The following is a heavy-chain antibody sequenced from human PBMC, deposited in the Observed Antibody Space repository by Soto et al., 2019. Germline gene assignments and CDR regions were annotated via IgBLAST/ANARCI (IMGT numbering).Heavy chain of an antibody. D-gene: IGHD3-16*01. CDR2: ISAYNGNT. J-gene: IGHJ4*02. Sequence: ASVKVSCKASGYTFTSYGISWVRQAPGQGLEWMGWISAYNGNTNYAQKLQGRVTMTTDTSTSTAYMELRSLRSDDTAVYYCARAAVVITFGGVIEKNFDYWGQGTLVTVSS. CDR1: GYTFTSYG. CDR3: ARAAVVITFGGVIEKNFDY. V-gene: IGHV1-18*01.